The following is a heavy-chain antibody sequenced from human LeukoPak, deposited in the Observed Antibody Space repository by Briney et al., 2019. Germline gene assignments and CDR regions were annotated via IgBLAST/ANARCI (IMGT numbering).Heavy chain of an antibody. CDR1: GFTFSSYS. J-gene: IGHJ4*02. D-gene: IGHD2-2*01. CDR3: ARDPVAASCYDY. V-gene: IGHV3-21*01. CDR2: ISSSSSYI. Sequence: GGSLRLSCAASGFTFSSYSMNWVRQAPGKGLEWVSSISSSSSYIYYADSVKGRFTISRDNAKNSLYLQMNSLRAEDTAVYYCARDPVAASCYDYWGQGTLVTVSS.